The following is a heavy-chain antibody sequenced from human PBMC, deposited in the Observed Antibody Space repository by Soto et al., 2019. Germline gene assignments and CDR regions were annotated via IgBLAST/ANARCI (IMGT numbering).Heavy chain of an antibody. CDR3: ARQYSGYAAEFDY. CDR1: GGSISSYY. D-gene: IGHD5-12*01. V-gene: IGHV4-59*08. CDR2: IYYSGST. J-gene: IGHJ4*02. Sequence: SETLSLTCTVSGGSISSYYWSWIRQPPGKGLEWIGYIYYSGSTNYNPSLKSRVTISVDTSKNQFSLKLSSVTAADTAVYYCARQYSGYAAEFDYWGQGTLVTVSS.